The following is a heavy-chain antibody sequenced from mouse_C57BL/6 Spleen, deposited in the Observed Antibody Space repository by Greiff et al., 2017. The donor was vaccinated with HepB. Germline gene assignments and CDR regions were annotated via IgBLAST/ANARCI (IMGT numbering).Heavy chain of an antibody. Sequence: EVKLMESGGGLVKPGGSLKLSCAASGFTFSDYGMHWVRQAPEKGLEWVAYISSGSSTIYYADTVKGRFTISRDNAKNTLFLQMTSLRSEDTAMYYCARPPFYYYGSNWYFDVWGTGTTVTVSS. D-gene: IGHD1-1*01. V-gene: IGHV5-17*01. CDR3: ARPPFYYYGSNWYFDV. CDR1: GFTFSDYG. CDR2: ISSGSSTI. J-gene: IGHJ1*03.